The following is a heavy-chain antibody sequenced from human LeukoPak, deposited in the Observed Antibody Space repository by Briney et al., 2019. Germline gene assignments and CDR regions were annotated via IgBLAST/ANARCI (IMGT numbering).Heavy chain of an antibody. CDR1: GGTFSSYA. D-gene: IGHD3-3*01. J-gene: IGHJ6*03. CDR3: ARVVLRFLEWPSLDYYYYMDV. V-gene: IGHV1-18*01. Sequence: ASVKVSCKASGGTFSSYAISWVRQAPGQGLEWMGWISAYNGNTNYAQKLQGRVTMTTDTSTSTAYMELRSLRSDDTAVYYCARVVLRFLEWPSLDYYYYMDVWGKGTTVTVSS. CDR2: ISAYNGNT.